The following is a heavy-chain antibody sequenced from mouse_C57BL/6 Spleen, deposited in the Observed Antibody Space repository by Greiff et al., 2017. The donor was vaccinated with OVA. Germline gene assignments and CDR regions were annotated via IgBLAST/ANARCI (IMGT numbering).Heavy chain of an antibody. Sequence: QVQLQQPGPELVKPGASVKLSCKASGYTFTSYWMHWVKQRPGQGLEWIGNINPSNGGTNYNEKFKSKATLTVDKSSSTAYMQLSSLTSEDSAVYYCASGKLLRFAMDYWGQGTSVTVSS. CDR2: INPSNGGT. D-gene: IGHD1-1*01. V-gene: IGHV1-53*01. J-gene: IGHJ4*01. CDR1: GYTFTSYW. CDR3: ASGKLLRFAMDY.